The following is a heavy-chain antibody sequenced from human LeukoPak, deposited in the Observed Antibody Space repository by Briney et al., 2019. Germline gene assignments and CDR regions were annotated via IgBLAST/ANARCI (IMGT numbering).Heavy chain of an antibody. Sequence: PGGSLRLSCAASGFTFSNAWMNWVRQAPGKGLEWVGRIKSKADGETIDYAAPVKGRFTFSRDDSKNMLYLQMNSLKSEDTAVYYCSTLTSRGLSDSWGQGTLVTVSS. CDR3: STLTSRGLSDS. CDR2: IKSKADGETI. V-gene: IGHV3-15*07. J-gene: IGHJ4*02. CDR1: GFTFSNAW. D-gene: IGHD1-20*01.